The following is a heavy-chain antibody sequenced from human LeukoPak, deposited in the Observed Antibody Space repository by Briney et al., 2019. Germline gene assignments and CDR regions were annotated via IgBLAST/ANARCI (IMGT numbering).Heavy chain of an antibody. J-gene: IGHJ4*02. V-gene: IGHV1-2*02. CDR2: INPNSGGT. CDR1: GYTFTGYY. CDR3: ARDLGLLYGYSGYDSDY. Sequence: ASVKVSCKASGYTFTGYYMHWVRQAPGQGLEWMGWINPNSGGTNYAQKFQGRVTITRDTSISTAYMELSRLRSDDTAVYYCARDLGLLYGYSGYDSDYWGQGTLVTVSS. D-gene: IGHD5-12*01.